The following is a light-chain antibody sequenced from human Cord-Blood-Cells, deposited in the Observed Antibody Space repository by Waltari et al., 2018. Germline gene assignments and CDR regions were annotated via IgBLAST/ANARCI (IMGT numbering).Light chain of an antibody. J-gene: IGLJ1*01. Sequence: SYELTQPPSVSVSPGQTASITCSGDKLGDKYACWYQQKPGQSPVLFIYQDSNPPSGIPERFSGSNSGNTATLTISGTQAMDEADYYCQAWDSSTYVFGTGTKVTVL. CDR3: QAWDSSTYV. CDR1: KLGDKY. V-gene: IGLV3-1*01. CDR2: QDS.